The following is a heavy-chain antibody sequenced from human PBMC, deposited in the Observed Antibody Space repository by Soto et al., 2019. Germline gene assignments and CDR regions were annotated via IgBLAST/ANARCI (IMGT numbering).Heavy chain of an antibody. V-gene: IGHV4-34*01. CDR1: GGSFSGYY. CDR3: ARGPNSHYYGSGSYYRGGVSSHYFDY. CDR2: INHSGST. D-gene: IGHD3-10*01. Sequence: PSETLSLTCAVYGGSFSGYYWSWIRQPPGKGLKWIGEINHSGSTNYNPSLKSRVTISVDTSKNQFSLKLSSVTAADTAVYYCARGPNSHYYGSGSYYRGGVSSHYFDYWGQGTLVTVSS. J-gene: IGHJ4*02.